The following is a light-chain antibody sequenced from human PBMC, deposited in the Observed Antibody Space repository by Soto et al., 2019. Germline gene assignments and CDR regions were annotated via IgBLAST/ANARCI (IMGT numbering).Light chain of an antibody. Sequence: QSALTQPASVSGSPGQSITISCTGTSGDIGGYNYVSWYQQHPGKAPKLLISEGTNRPSGVSNRFSGSKSGNTASLTISGLQAEDEADYYCSSYTASVTPVVFGGGTKLTVL. CDR3: SSYTASVTPVV. CDR2: EGT. CDR1: SGDIGGYNY. J-gene: IGLJ2*01. V-gene: IGLV2-14*01.